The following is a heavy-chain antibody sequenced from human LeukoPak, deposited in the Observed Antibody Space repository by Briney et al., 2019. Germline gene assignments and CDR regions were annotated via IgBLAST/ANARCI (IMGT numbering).Heavy chain of an antibody. Sequence: SETLSCTRTVYGGTFSGYDWSWVRQPPGRGLEWIGEINHSGSTNYNPSLKSRVTISVDTSRNQFSLRLSSVTAADTAVYYCARAPTSLYESANYPHWARRTLVTVSS. D-gene: IGHD3-10*01. CDR3: ARAPTSLYESANYPH. V-gene: IGHV4-34*01. CDR2: INHSGST. CDR1: GGTFSGYD. J-gene: IGHJ4*02.